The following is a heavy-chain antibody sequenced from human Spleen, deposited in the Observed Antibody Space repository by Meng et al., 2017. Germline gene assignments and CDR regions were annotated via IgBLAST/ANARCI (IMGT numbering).Heavy chain of an antibody. J-gene: IGHJ4*02. CDR3: GRLLMIGSGAYAPLDQ. Sequence: KVSCKASGYSFTNNWIGWVRQMPGKGLEWMGIIYPRDSDTRYSPSFQGHVTISVDKSMSTAYVQWNSLKASDSAMYYCGRLLMIGSGAYAPLDQWVQGTLVTVPQ. CDR1: GYSFTNNW. V-gene: IGHV5-51*01. CDR2: IYPRDSDT. D-gene: IGHD2-8*01.